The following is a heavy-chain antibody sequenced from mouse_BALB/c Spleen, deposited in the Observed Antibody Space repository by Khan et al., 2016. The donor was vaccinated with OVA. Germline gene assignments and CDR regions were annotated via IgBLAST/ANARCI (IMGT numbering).Heavy chain of an antibody. CDR1: GYSFTDYT. CDR2: INPYNGFT. D-gene: IGHD1-1*01. CDR3: ARGNYYGSNSWFPV. J-gene: IGHJ3*01. V-gene: IGHV1-18*01. Sequence: EVQLQQSGPELVKPGASMKISCKTSGYSFTDYTMNWVKQSHGQNLEWIGLINPYNGFTTYNQEFKAKATLTLDKSSSTAYMELLSLTSEDSAVYYCARGNYYGSNSWFPVWGQGTMVTVSA.